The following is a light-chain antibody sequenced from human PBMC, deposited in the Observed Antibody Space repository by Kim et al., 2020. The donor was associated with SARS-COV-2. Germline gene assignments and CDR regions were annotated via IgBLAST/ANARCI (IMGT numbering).Light chain of an antibody. J-gene: IGKJ1*01. Sequence: EIVLTQSPATLSLSPGERATLSCRASQDVSTYLAWYQQKPGQAPRLLIYDASNRATGIPARFSGSGSGTDFTLTISSLEPEDFAVYYCQQRSNWRTFGQGTRVDIK. CDR3: QQRSNWRT. V-gene: IGKV3-11*01. CDR2: DAS. CDR1: QDVSTY.